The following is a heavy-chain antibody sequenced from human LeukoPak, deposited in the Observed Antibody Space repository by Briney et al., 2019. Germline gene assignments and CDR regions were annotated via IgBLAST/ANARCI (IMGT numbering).Heavy chain of an antibody. J-gene: IGHJ5*02. CDR3: ARFAGIAAAGTRLNWFDP. V-gene: IGHV5-51*01. D-gene: IGHD6-13*01. Sequence: GESLKISCKGSGYSFTSYWIGWVRQMPGKGLEWMGIIYPRDSDTRYSPSFQGQVTISADKSISTAYLQWSSLKASDTAMYYCARFAGIAAAGTRLNWFDPWGQGTLVTVSS. CDR2: IYPRDSDT. CDR1: GYSFTSYW.